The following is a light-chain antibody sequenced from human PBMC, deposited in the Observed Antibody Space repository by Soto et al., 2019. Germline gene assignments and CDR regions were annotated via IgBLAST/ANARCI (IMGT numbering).Light chain of an antibody. V-gene: IGKV3-15*01. CDR2: DAS. CDR1: QTVATY. J-gene: IGKJ2*01. CDR3: QHYHRWPPFS. Sequence: EIVVTQSPATLSVSPGERVTLSCRASQTVATYISWYQQKPGQAPRLLIYDASSRATDVPARFSGSGSGTDFTLTITSLQSEASAVYYCQHYHRWPPFSFGPGTKLEI.